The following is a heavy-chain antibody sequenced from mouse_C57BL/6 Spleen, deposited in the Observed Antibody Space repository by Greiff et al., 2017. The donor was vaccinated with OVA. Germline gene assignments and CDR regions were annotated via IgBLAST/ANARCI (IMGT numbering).Heavy chain of an antibody. CDR1: GYAFSSSW. Sequence: QVQLQQSGPELVKPGASVKISCKASGYAFSSSWMNWVKQRPGKGLEWIGRIYPGDGDTNYNGKFKGKATLTADKSSSTAYMQLSSLTSEDSAVYFCARYLPYYFDYWGQGTTLTVSS. CDR3: ARYLPYYFDY. V-gene: IGHV1-82*01. J-gene: IGHJ2*01. CDR2: IYPGDGDT.